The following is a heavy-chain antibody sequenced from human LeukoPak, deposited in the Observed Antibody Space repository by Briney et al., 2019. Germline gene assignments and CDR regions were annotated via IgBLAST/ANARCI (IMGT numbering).Heavy chain of an antibody. CDR3: AKTRGPKRYEDFDY. Sequence: TGGSLRLSCTPYGFNFAEYAMHWVRQVPGKGRGLDSVISWTSGNIGYADSVEGRFTISRDNAKNSLYLQMNSLRPDDTALYYCAKTRGPKRYEDFDYWGQGTLVTVSS. CDR1: GFNFAEYA. J-gene: IGHJ4*02. D-gene: IGHD3-3*01. CDR2: ISWTSGNI. V-gene: IGHV3-9*01.